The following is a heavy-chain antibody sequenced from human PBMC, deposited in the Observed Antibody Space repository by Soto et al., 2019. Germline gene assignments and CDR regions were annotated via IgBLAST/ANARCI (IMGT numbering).Heavy chain of an antibody. Sequence: QPGGSLRLSCAASGFTFSSYAMHWVRQAPGKGLEWVAVISYDGSNKYYADSVKGRFTISRDNSKNTLYLQMNSLRAEDTAVYYCARDGGEVRTRGFWSGHCDYWGQGTLVTVSS. CDR3: ARDGGEVRTRGFWSGHCDY. CDR1: GFTFSSYA. CDR2: ISYDGSNK. J-gene: IGHJ4*02. V-gene: IGHV3-30*04. D-gene: IGHD3-3*01.